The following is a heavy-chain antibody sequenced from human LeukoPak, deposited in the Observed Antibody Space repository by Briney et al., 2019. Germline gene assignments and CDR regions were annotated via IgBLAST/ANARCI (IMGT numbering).Heavy chain of an antibody. D-gene: IGHD4-17*01. J-gene: IGHJ5*02. CDR2: IYVTGN. V-gene: IGHV4-59*08. Sequence: SETLSLTCTVSGGSIGTYYWSWVRQSPGKGLEWIGYIYVTGNRYNPYLQSRVTISVDTSRNQFFLKLSSVTAADTAVYYCARHGYYGDYGGFDPWGQGTLVTVSS. CDR3: ARHGYYGDYGGFDP. CDR1: GGSIGTYY.